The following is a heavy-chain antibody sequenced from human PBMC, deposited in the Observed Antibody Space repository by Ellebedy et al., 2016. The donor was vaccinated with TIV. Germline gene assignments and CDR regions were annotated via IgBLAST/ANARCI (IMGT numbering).Heavy chain of an antibody. CDR2: IKSKTDGGTT. CDR3: TLDIVVVPAFYGMDV. J-gene: IGHJ6*02. V-gene: IGHV3-15*01. Sequence: PGGSLRLSCAASGFTFSNAWMSWVRQAPGKGLEWVGRIKSKTDGGTTDYAAPVKGRFTISRDDSKNTLYLQMNSLKTEDTAVYYCTLDIVVVPAFYGMDVWGQGTTVTVSS. D-gene: IGHD2-2*01. CDR1: GFTFSNAW.